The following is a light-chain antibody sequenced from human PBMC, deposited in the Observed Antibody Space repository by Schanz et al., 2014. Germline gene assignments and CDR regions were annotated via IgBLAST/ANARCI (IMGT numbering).Light chain of an antibody. CDR2: GVT. Sequence: QSALTQPASVSGSPGQSITISCTGSSSDIGNTYLVSWYQQHPDKAPKLIISGVTHRPSGVSSRFSGSKSANTASLTISGLQAEDEASYFCCSYSRTNNFVVFGGGTQLTVL. J-gene: IGLJ2*01. CDR3: CSYSRTNNFVV. CDR1: SSDIGNTYL. V-gene: IGLV2-23*02.